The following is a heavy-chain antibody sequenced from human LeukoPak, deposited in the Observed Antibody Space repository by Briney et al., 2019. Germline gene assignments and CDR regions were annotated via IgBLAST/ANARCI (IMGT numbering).Heavy chain of an antibody. V-gene: IGHV1-46*01. J-gene: IGHJ6*02. CDR1: GYTFTSYY. CDR2: INPSGGST. Sequence: VSVKVSCKASGYTFTSYYMHWVRQAPGQGLEWMGIINPSGGSTSYAQKFQGRVTMTRDTSTSTVYMELSSLRSEDTAVYYCARDISIAARAKYYYYGMDVWGQGTTVTVSS. CDR3: ARDISIAARAKYYYYGMDV. D-gene: IGHD6-6*01.